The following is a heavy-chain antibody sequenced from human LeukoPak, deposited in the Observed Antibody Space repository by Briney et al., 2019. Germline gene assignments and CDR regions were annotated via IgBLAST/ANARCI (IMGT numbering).Heavy chain of an antibody. J-gene: IGHJ5*02. CDR1: GDSISSYF. V-gene: IGHV4-59*12. CDR3: ARDSHSLDMANPGGFDP. CDR2: VHSSGST. D-gene: IGHD5-24*01. Sequence: PSETLSLTCTVSGDSISSYFWSWIRQPPGKGLEWIGYVHSSGSTSYNPSLKTRVTISVDTSKTQFSLNLRSVTAADTAVYYCARDSHSLDMANPGGFDPWGQGTLVTVSS.